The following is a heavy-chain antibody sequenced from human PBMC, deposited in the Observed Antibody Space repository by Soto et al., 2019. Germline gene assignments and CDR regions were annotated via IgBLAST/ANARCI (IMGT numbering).Heavy chain of an antibody. V-gene: IGHV3-66*01. J-gene: IGHJ4*02. D-gene: IGHD4-17*01. CDR3: ARENPLVEFYGDYPPHFDY. CDR1: GVTVSSNY. Sequence: GGFLRLSCAASGVTVSSNYMSWVRQAPGKGLEWVSVIYSGGSTYYADSVKGRFTISRDNSKNTLYLQMNSLRAEDTAVYYCARENPLVEFYGDYPPHFDYWGQGTLVTVSS. CDR2: IYSGGST.